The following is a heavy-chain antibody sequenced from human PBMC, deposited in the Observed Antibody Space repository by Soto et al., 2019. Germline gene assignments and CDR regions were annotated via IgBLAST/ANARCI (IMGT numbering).Heavy chain of an antibody. CDR1: GFTFSNYW. Sequence: GGSLRLSCAASGFTFSNYWMTWVRQAPGKGLEWVANIKQDGSGEHNVDSVKGRFTISRDNAKNSLSLQMNSLRAEDTAVYYCVRLFMVSTGPYSYYGMDVWGQGTTVTAP. V-gene: IGHV3-7*03. CDR2: IKQDGSGE. CDR3: VRLFMVSTGPYSYYGMDV. D-gene: IGHD2-8*01. J-gene: IGHJ6*02.